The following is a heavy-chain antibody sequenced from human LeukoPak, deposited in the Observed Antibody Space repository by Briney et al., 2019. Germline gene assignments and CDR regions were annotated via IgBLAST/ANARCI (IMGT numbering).Heavy chain of an antibody. J-gene: IGHJ4*02. Sequence: SETLSLTCTVSGASISNYYWSWIRQPPGKGLGCIGYVSYSGRTNHNPSLKSRVTTSADTSKNQFSLKLTSVTAADTAVYYCARHERGAENLDYWGQGTLVTVSS. V-gene: IGHV4-59*08. D-gene: IGHD1-1*01. CDR3: ARHERGAENLDY. CDR1: GASISNYY. CDR2: VSYSGRT.